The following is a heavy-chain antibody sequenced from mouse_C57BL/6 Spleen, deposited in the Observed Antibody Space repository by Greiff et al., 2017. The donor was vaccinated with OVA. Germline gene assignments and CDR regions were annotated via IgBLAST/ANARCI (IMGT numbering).Heavy chain of an antibody. V-gene: IGHV1-26*01. CDR2: INPNNGGT. CDR1: GYTFTDYY. CDR3: APRQLRQYYFDY. D-gene: IGHD3-2*02. J-gene: IGHJ2*01. Sequence: EVQLQQSGPELVKPGASVKISCKASGYTFTDYYMNWVKQSHGKSLEWIGDINPNNGGTSYNQKFKGKATLTVDKSSSTAYMELRSLTSEDSAVYYCAPRQLRQYYFDYWGQGTTLTVSS.